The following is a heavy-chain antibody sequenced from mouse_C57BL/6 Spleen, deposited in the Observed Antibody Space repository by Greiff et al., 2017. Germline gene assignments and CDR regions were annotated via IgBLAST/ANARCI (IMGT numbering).Heavy chain of an antibody. CDR2: ISYDGSN. J-gene: IGHJ4*01. CDR3: AGGYYDGSSPYYAMDY. V-gene: IGHV3-6*01. CDR1: GYSITSGYY. D-gene: IGHD1-1*01. Sequence: ESGPGLVKPSQSLSLTCSVTGYSITSGYYWNWIRQFPGNKLEWMGYISYDGSNNYNPSLKNRISITRDTSKNQFFLKLNSVTTEDTATYYCAGGYYDGSSPYYAMDYWGQGTSVTVSS.